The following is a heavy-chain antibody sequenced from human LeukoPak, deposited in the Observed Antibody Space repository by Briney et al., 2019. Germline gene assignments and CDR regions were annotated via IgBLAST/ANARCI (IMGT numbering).Heavy chain of an antibody. V-gene: IGHV4-59*01. Sequence: GSLRLSCAASGFTFSSYAMSWIRQPPGKGLEWIGYIYYSGSTNSNPSLRSRVTISVDTSRNQFSLKLSSVTAADTAVYYCARVRGVISPLDYWGQETLVTVSS. CDR3: ARVRGVISPLDY. J-gene: IGHJ4*02. CDR2: IYYSGST. D-gene: IGHD3-10*01. CDR1: GFTFSSYA.